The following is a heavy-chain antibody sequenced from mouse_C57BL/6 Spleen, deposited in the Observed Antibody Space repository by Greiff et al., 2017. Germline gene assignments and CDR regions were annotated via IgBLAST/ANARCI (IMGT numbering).Heavy chain of an antibody. CDR3: ARKGATGDYYAMDD. Sequence: VQRVESGPGLVQPSQSLSITCTVSGFSLTSYGVHWVRQSPGKGLEWLGVIWRGGSTDYNAAFISRLSISKDNSKSHVFFKMNSLQADDTAIYYCARKGATGDYYAMDDWGQGPSVTVAS. CDR1: GFSLTSYG. CDR2: IWRGGST. V-gene: IGHV2-2*01. D-gene: IGHD3-1*01. J-gene: IGHJ4*01.